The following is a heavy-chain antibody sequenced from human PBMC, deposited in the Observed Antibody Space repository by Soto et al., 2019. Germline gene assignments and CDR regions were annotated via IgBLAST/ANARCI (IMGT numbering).Heavy chain of an antibody. Sequence: QVQLVQSGAEVKKPGASVKVSYVASGYTFTDHYIHWVRQDPGQGLEWMGWINPLSGDTIYAQKFQGRVTLTRDTSISTAYMELSRLRSDDTAVYYCARGRTVNFYGMDVWGQGTTVTVSS. J-gene: IGHJ6*02. CDR2: INPLSGDT. CDR1: GYTFTDHY. CDR3: ARGRTVNFYGMDV. V-gene: IGHV1-2*02. D-gene: IGHD4-17*01.